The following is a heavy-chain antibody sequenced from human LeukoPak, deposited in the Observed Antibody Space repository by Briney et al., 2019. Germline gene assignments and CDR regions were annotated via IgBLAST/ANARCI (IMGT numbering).Heavy chain of an antibody. V-gene: IGHV1-69*13. D-gene: IGHD3-10*01. CDR2: IIPIFGTA. CDR3: AREQGSTMVRGPVDY. CDR1: GGTFSSYA. Sequence: ASVTVSCKASGGTFSSYAISWVRQAPGQGLEWMGGIIPIFGTANYAQKFQGRVTITADESTSTAYMELSSLRSEDTAVYFCAREQGSTMVRGPVDYWGQGTLVTVSS. J-gene: IGHJ4*02.